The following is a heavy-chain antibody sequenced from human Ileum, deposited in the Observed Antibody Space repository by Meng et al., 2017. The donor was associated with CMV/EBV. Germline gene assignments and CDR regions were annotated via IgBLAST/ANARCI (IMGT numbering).Heavy chain of an antibody. V-gene: IGHV1-69*12. CDR3: ARLGQQLVAPPAYVDS. Sequence: QVQLVQSGAEVKRPGSSVKVPCKAAGGTFSHYGISWIRQTPGQGLEWMGGIIPIFGTPNYAQKFQGRITITADESTQTVYMELSSLTADDTALYFCARLGQQLVAPPAYVDSCGQGTLCTVSS. CDR1: GGTFSHYG. D-gene: IGHD1-1*01. J-gene: IGHJ4*02. CDR2: IIPIFGTP.